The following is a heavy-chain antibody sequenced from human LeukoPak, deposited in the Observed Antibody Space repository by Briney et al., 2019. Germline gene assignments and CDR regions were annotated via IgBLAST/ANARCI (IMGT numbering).Heavy chain of an antibody. D-gene: IGHD1-1*01. CDR1: GYTFTSYA. V-gene: IGHV1-3*01. J-gene: IGHJ3*02. CDR2: INAGNGNT. CDR3: ARPSERPLANDAFDI. Sequence: ASVKVSCKASGYTFTSYAMHWVRQAPGQRLEWMGWINAGNGNTKYSQEFQGRVTITRDTSASTAYMELRSLRSDDTAVYYCARPSERPLANDAFDIWGQGTMVTVSS.